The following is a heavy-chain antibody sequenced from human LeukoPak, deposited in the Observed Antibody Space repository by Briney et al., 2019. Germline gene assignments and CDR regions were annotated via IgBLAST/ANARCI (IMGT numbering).Heavy chain of an antibody. Sequence: GGSLRLSCAASGFTFSTSVMHWVRQPPGKGLEWVALISYDGSQHYLADSLKGRFTISRDNSKNTLYLQMTRLRLDDPAMYYCARDPSSAPYSTYWAANYFDPWGQGTLVTVSS. J-gene: IGHJ5*02. D-gene: IGHD6-13*01. CDR2: ISYDGSQH. CDR3: ARDPSSAPYSTYWAANYFDP. CDR1: GFTFSTSV. V-gene: IGHV3-30*04.